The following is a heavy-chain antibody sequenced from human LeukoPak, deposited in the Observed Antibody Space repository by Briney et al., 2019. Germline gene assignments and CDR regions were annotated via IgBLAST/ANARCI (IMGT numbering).Heavy chain of an antibody. CDR3: ARATGSEFDP. J-gene: IGHJ5*02. Sequence: GGSLRLSCAASGFPFSSYWMHWVRQAPGKGLVCVSRINSDGSSTSSADSVKGRFTISRDNAKNTLYLQMNSLRAEDTAVYYCARATGSEFDPWGQGTLVTVSS. D-gene: IGHD3-10*01. V-gene: IGHV3-74*01. CDR1: GFPFSSYW. CDR2: INSDGSST.